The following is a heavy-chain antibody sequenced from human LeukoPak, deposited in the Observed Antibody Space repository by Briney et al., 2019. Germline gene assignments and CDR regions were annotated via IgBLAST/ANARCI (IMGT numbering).Heavy chain of an antibody. V-gene: IGHV1-2*02. CDR3: ARELYDILTGYLNWFDP. D-gene: IGHD3-9*01. J-gene: IGHJ5*02. Sequence: ASVKVSCKASGYTFTGYYMHWVRQAPGQGLEWMGWINPNSGGTNYAQKFQGRVTMIRDTSISTAYMELSRLRSDDTAVYYCARELYDILTGYLNWFDPWGQGTLVTVSS. CDR2: INPNSGGT. CDR1: GYTFTGYY.